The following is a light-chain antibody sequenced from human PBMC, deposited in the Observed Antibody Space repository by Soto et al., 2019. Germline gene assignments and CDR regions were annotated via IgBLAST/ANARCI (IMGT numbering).Light chain of an antibody. CDR3: QQYNNWPSLT. CDR2: GAS. J-gene: IGKJ4*01. V-gene: IGKV3-15*01. CDR1: QSVSSN. Sequence: EIVMTQSPATLSVSPGERATLSCRASQSVSSNLAWYQQKPGQAPGLLIYGASTRATGIPARFSGRGSGTEFTLTVSSLQSEDFAVYYCQQYNNWPSLTFGGGTKVEIK.